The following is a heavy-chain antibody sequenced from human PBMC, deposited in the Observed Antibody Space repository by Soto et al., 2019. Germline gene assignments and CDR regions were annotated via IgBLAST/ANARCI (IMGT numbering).Heavy chain of an antibody. V-gene: IGHV1-3*01. D-gene: IGHD3-10*01. CDR1: GFTFTSYA. CDR2: INGGSGNT. J-gene: IGHJ4*02. Sequence: ASVKVSCKSSGFTFTSYAIHWLRQAPGQRPQWMGWINGGSGNTKYSQDFQGRVTFTRDTFATTAYSELSSLRSEDTAVYYCARVPPWGNSAGDYYIQHYDSWGQGTPVTVSS. CDR3: ARVPPWGNSAGDYYIQHYDS.